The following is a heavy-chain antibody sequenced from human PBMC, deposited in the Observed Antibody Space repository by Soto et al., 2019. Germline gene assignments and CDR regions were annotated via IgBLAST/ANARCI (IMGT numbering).Heavy chain of an antibody. J-gene: IGHJ4*02. V-gene: IGHV3-21*01. CDR3: ARGSIVATSLTPFDY. CDR1: GFTCSSYS. CDR2: ISTSSTYI. Sequence: GALRVSCAASGFTCSSYSMNWVRQAPGKGLEWVSSISTSSTYIYYADSVKGRFTVSRDNAKNSLYLQINSLRDEDTAVYYCARGSIVATSLTPFDYWGQGTQVTVSS. D-gene: IGHD5-12*01.